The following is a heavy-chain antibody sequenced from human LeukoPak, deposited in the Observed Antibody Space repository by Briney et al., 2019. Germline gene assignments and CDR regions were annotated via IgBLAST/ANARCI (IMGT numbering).Heavy chain of an antibody. V-gene: IGHV1/OR15-3*01. CDR1: GYTFTDYY. D-gene: IGHD5-24*01. J-gene: IGHJ3*01. Sequence: VASVKVSCKASGYTFTDYYIHWLRQAPGQGLEWLGWSNAGNGNTKYSQKFQGRVTITADKSTSTVYMELSSLRSEDTAIYYCARIRDGYNDAYDLWGQGTVVTVPS. CDR3: ARIRDGYNDAYDL. CDR2: SNAGNGNT.